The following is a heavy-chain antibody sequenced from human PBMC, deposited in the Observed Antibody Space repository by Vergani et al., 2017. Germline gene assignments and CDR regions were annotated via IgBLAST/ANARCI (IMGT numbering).Heavy chain of an antibody. J-gene: IGHJ6*03. V-gene: IGHV4-34*01. CDR3: ARGIGYQLLYAYYYYMDV. CDR2: INHSGST. D-gene: IGHD2-2*02. CDR1: GGSFSGYY. Sequence: QVQLQQWGAGLLKPSETLSLTCAVYGGSFSGYYWSWIRQPPGKGLEWRGEINHSGSTNYNPSLKSRVTISVDTSKNQFSLKLSCVTAADTAVYYCARGIGYQLLYAYYYYMDVWGKGSTVTVSS.